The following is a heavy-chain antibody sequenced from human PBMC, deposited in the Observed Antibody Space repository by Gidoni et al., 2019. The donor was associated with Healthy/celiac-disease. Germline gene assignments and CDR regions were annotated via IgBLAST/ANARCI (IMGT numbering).Heavy chain of an antibody. D-gene: IGHD3-22*01. J-gene: IGHJ5*02. Sequence: QVQLVQSGAEVKKPGASVKVSCKASGYTFTSYGISWVRQAPGQGLEWMGWISAYNGNTNYAQKLQGRVTMTTDTSTSTAYMELRSLRSDDTAVYYCATMRDYYDSSGYSNWFDPWGQETLVTVSS. CDR3: ATMRDYYDSSGYSNWFDP. CDR1: GYTFTSYG. V-gene: IGHV1-18*01. CDR2: ISAYNGNT.